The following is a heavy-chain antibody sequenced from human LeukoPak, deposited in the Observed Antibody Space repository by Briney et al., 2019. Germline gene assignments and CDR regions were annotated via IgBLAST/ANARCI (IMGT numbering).Heavy chain of an antibody. Sequence: PGGSLRLSCAASGFAFSAYDMNWVRQAPGKGLEWVSYISSSYRTTYYADSVKGRFTISRDDAKNSLYLQMNSLRDEDTAVYYCPYSSSRNWYFDLWGRGTLVTVSS. CDR3: PYSSSRNWYFDL. D-gene: IGHD6-13*01. V-gene: IGHV3-48*02. CDR2: ISSSYRTT. J-gene: IGHJ2*01. CDR1: GFAFSAYD.